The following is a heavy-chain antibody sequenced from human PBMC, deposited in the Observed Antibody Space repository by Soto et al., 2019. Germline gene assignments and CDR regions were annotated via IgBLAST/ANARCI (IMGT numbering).Heavy chain of an antibody. D-gene: IGHD4-17*01. J-gene: IGHJ4*02. CDR2: IYYSGST. CDR1: GGSISSSSYY. V-gene: IGHV4-39*01. CDR3: ARVIHDYGDFPFDY. Sequence: SETLSLTCTVSGGSISSSSYYWGWIRQPPGKGLEWIGSIYYSGSTYYNPSLKSRVTISVDTSKNQFSLKLSSVTAADTVVYFCARVIHDYGDFPFDYWGQGTLVTVSS.